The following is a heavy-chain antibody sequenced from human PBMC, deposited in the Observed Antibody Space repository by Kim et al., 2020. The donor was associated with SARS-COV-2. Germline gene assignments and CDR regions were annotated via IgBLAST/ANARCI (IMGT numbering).Heavy chain of an antibody. Sequence: YTDSVTGRFSISRSNSTNTVFLQLNSLRAEDTAVYYCARLAYSNFLGGMDVWGQGTTVTVSS. CDR3: ARLAYSNFLGGMDV. D-gene: IGHD4-4*01. J-gene: IGHJ6*02. V-gene: IGHV3-33*02.